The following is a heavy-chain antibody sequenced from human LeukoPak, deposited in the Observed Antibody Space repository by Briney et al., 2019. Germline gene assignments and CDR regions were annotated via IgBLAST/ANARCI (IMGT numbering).Heavy chain of an antibody. CDR3: ARVDTTLSYKLDY. CDR2: ISSSGSSI. Sequence: PGGSLRLSCAASGFTFSSYSMNWVRQAPGKGLEWVSYISSSGSSIYYADSVKGRFTISRHNSKNTVYLQMNNLRAEDTAMYYCARVDTTLSYKLDYWGQGTLVTVSS. CDR1: GFTFSSYS. J-gene: IGHJ4*02. D-gene: IGHD1-1*01. V-gene: IGHV3-48*04.